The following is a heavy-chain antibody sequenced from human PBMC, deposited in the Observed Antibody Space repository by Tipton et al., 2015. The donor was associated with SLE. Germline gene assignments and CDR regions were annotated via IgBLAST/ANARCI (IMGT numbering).Heavy chain of an antibody. D-gene: IGHD3-3*01. Sequence: TLSLTCTVSGASINSHYWSWIRQPPGKGLEWIGYIYYSGKTDYNPSLKSRVTISVDTSKNQFSLKLVSVSAADTAVYYCARQYDFWPHAFDYWGQGTLVTVSS. CDR1: GASINSHY. CDR3: ARQYDFWPHAFDY. V-gene: IGHV4-59*08. J-gene: IGHJ4*02. CDR2: IYYSGKT.